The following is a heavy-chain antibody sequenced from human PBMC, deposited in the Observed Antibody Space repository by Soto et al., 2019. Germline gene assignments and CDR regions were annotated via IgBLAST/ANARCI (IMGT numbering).Heavy chain of an antibody. Sequence: GASVKVSCKASGYTFTGYYMHWVRQAPGQGLEWIGWINPNSGGTNYAQKFQGRVTMTRDTSISTAYMELSRLRSDDTAVYYCARATSSYYYDSSGYYYRYYFNYWGQGTLVTVSS. CDR3: ARATSSYYYDSSGYYYRYYFNY. V-gene: IGHV1-2*02. CDR2: INPNSGGT. D-gene: IGHD3-22*01. J-gene: IGHJ4*02. CDR1: GYTFTGYY.